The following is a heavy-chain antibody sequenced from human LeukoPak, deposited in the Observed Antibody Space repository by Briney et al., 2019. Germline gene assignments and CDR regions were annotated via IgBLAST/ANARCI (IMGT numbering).Heavy chain of an antibody. CDR1: GGTFSSYA. CDR2: IIPIFGTA. D-gene: IGHD3-10*01. CDR3: ARGYLKWFGELLGNWFSP. Sequence: SVKVSCKASGGTFSSYAISWVRQAPGQGLEWMGGIIPIFGTANYAQKFQGRVTITADESTSTAYMELSSLRSEDTAVYYCARGYLKWFGELLGNWFSPWGQGTLVTVSS. V-gene: IGHV1-69*01. J-gene: IGHJ5*02.